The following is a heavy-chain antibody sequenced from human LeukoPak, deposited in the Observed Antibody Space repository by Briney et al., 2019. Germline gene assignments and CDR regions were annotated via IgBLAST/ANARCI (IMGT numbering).Heavy chain of an antibody. CDR3: ARGYYYGSGSHANMDV. Sequence: SETLSLTCTVSGGSISSYYWSWIRQPPGKGLEWIGYIYYSGSTNYNPSLKSRVTISVDTSKNQFSLKLSSVTAADTAVYYCARGYYYGSGSHANMDVWGKGTTVTVSS. CDR1: GGSISSYY. V-gene: IGHV4-59*01. D-gene: IGHD3-10*01. CDR2: IYYSGST. J-gene: IGHJ6*03.